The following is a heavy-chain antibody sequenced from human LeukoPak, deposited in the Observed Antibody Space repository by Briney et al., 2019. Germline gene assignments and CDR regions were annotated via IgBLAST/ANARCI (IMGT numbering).Heavy chain of an antibody. D-gene: IGHD3-16*01. Sequence: ASVKVSCKASGGTFSSYAISWVRQAPGQGLEWMGGIIPIFGTANYAQKFQGRVTITADESTSTAYMELSSLRSEDTAVYYCARVHRHGVFDCWGQGTLSPSPQ. V-gene: IGHV1-69*13. CDR1: GGTFSSYA. CDR2: IIPIFGTA. CDR3: ARVHRHGVFDC. J-gene: IGHJ4*01.